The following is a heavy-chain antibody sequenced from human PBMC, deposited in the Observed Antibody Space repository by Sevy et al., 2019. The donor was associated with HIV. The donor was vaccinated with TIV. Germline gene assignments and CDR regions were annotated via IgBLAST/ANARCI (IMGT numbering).Heavy chain of an antibody. V-gene: IGHV4-34*01. CDR3: ARSPPVVVVPGAPSWFDP. CDR1: DGSFSGYY. J-gene: IGHJ5*02. D-gene: IGHD2-2*01. Sequence: SETLSLTCTVHDGSFSGYYWNWIRQLPGKGLEWIGEINESGITYYNPSLKSRVTISLDTSKNQFSLKLNSVTAADTAVYFCARSPPVVVVPGAPSWFDPWGQGTLVTVSS. CDR2: INESGIT.